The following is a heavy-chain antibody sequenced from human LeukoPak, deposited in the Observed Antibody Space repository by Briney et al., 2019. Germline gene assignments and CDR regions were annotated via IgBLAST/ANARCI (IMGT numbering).Heavy chain of an antibody. J-gene: IGHJ4*02. Sequence: ASVKVSCKASGYTFISFDIIWVRQATGQGLEWMGWMNPNSADRGYAQKFRGRVTMTRSTSISTAYMGLSSLRSEGSAVYYCARGAGGSGYYYLLTWGQGTLVTVSS. V-gene: IGHV1-8*02. CDR3: ARGAGGSGYYYLLT. CDR1: GYTFISFD. CDR2: MNPNSADR. D-gene: IGHD3-10*01.